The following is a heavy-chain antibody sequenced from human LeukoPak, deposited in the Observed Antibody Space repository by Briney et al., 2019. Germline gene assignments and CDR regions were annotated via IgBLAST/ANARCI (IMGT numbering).Heavy chain of an antibody. CDR1: GGSVSSGSYY. J-gene: IGHJ4*02. CDR2: IYYSGST. D-gene: IGHD6-6*01. CDR3: ASHLAARPEYYFDY. Sequence: PSETLSLTCTVSGGSVSSGSYYWSWIRQPPGKGLEWIGYIYYSGSTNYNPSLKSRVTISVDTSKNQFSLKLSSVTAADTAVYYCASHLAARPEYYFDYWGQGALVTVSS. V-gene: IGHV4-61*01.